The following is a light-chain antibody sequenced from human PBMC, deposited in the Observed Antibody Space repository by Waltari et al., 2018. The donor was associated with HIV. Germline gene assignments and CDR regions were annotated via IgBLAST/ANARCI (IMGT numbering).Light chain of an antibody. CDR2: WAS. CDR3: QQYYSTPWA. Sequence: DIVITQFPDSLVVSLGEMSPINGNSRQSVLSNSNNKHYLAWYQKKPGQPPKLLIYWASTRESGVPDRFSGSGSGTDFTLTISSLQAEDVAVYYCQQYYSTPWAFGQGTKVEIK. V-gene: IGKV4-1*01. J-gene: IGKJ1*01. CDR1: QSVLSNSNNKHY.